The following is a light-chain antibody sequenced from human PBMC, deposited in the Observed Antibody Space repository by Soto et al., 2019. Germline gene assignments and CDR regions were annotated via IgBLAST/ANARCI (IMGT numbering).Light chain of an antibody. CDR3: QQYNNWPRT. Sequence: EIVMTQSPATLSVSPGERATLSCRASQSGSGNLAWYQQNPGQAPRLLIYGASTRATGIPARFSGSGSGTEFTRTISSLQSEDFAVYYCQQYNNWPRTFGQGTKVEIK. J-gene: IGKJ1*01. CDR1: QSGSGN. V-gene: IGKV3-15*01. CDR2: GAS.